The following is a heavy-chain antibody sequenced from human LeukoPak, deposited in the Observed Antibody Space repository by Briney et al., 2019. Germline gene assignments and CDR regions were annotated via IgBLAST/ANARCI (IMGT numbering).Heavy chain of an antibody. J-gene: IGHJ4*02. CDR2: IIPIFGTA. V-gene: IGHV1-69*05. CDR3: ASSDYVWGSYRPPYYFDY. Sequence: ASVKVSYKASGGTFSSYAISWVRQAPGQGLEWMGGIIPIFGTANYAQKFQGRVTITTDESTSTAYMELSSLRSEDTAVYYCASSDYVWGSYRPPYYFDYWGQGTLVTVSS. CDR1: GGTFSSYA. D-gene: IGHD3-16*02.